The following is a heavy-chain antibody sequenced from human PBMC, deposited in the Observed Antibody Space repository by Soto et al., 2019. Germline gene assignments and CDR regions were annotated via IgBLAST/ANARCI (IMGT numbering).Heavy chain of an antibody. CDR1: GFSLSTSGVG. J-gene: IGHJ4*02. D-gene: IGHD3-16*01. CDR2: IYWDDAK. Sequence: QITLKESGPTLVKPTQTLTLTCTFSGFSLSTSGVGVGWIRQPPGKALEWLALIYWDDAKNYSPSLKSRLTITKDTSKNQVVLIMTNMDPVDTATYYCAHKGGGDRILDYWGQGTLVTVSS. V-gene: IGHV2-5*02. CDR3: AHKGGGDRILDY.